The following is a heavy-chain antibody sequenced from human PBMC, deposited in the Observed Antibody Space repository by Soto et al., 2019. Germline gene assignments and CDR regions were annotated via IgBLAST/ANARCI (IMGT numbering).Heavy chain of an antibody. J-gene: IGHJ1*01. CDR2: IIPILGIA. V-gene: IGHV1-69*02. CDR3: ARVLHPTASLAEYFQH. CDR1: GGTFSSYT. D-gene: IGHD2-21*02. Sequence: SVKVSCKASGGTFSSYTISWVRQAPGQGLEWMGRIIPILGIANYAQKFQGRVTITADKSTSTAYMELSSLRSEDTAVYYCARVLHPTASLAEYFQHWGQGTLVTVSS.